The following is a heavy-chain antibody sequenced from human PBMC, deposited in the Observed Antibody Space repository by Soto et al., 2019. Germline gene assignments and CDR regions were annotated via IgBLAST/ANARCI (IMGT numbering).Heavy chain of an antibody. CDR1: GFTSSSYA. D-gene: IGHD6-13*01. CDR3: ARARIAAAGTLWFDP. J-gene: IGHJ5*02. CDR2: ISYDGSNK. Sequence: QVQLVESGGGVVQPGRSLRLSCAASGFTSSSYAMHWVRQAPGKGLEWVAVISYDGSNKYYADSVKGRFTISRDNSKNTLYLQMNSLRAEDTAVYYCARARIAAAGTLWFDPWGQGTLVTVSS. V-gene: IGHV3-30-3*01.